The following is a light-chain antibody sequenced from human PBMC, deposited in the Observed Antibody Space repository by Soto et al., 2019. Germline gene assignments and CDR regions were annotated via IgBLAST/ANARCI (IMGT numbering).Light chain of an antibody. J-gene: IGLJ3*02. CDR1: SNDVGGYAY. Sequence: QSALTQPASVSGSPGQSITISCTGTSNDVGGYAYVSWYQQYPGKAPKLVISEVSNRPSGVSHRFSGSRSGNTASLTISGLQADDESTFYCSSYTTTSTLLFGGGTKVTVL. CDR3: SSYTTTSTLL. CDR2: EVS. V-gene: IGLV2-14*01.